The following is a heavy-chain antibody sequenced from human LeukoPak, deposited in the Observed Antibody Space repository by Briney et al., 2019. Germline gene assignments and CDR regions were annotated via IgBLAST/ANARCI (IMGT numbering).Heavy chain of an antibody. CDR3: ARLFPGEWLETDY. Sequence: PSETLSLTCTVSGGSISSYYWSWIRQPPGKGLEWIGYIYYSGSTNYNPSLKSRVTISVDTSKNQFSLKLSSVTAADTAVYYCARLFPGEWLETDYWGQGTLVTVSS. J-gene: IGHJ4*02. CDR2: IYYSGST. D-gene: IGHD6-19*01. V-gene: IGHV4-59*08. CDR1: GGSISSYY.